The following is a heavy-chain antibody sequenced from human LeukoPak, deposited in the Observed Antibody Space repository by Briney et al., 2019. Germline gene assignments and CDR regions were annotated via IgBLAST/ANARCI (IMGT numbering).Heavy chain of an antibody. Sequence: GGSLRLSCAASGFTFSSYAMSWVRQAPGKGLEWVSAISGSGGSTYYADSVKGRFTISRDNSKNTLHLQMNSLRAEDTAVYYCARDGLTYYCSSTSCYSYYFDYWGQGTLVTVSS. D-gene: IGHD2-2*01. J-gene: IGHJ4*02. CDR3: ARDGLTYYCSSTSCYSYYFDY. CDR1: GFTFSSYA. CDR2: ISGSGGST. V-gene: IGHV3-23*01.